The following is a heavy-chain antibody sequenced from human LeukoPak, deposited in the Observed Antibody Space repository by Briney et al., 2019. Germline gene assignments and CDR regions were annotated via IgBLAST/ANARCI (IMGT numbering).Heavy chain of an antibody. CDR3: ARDKWELLTGYYYYYMDV. Sequence: KPSQTLSLTCTVSGGSISSGSYYWSWIRQPAGKGLEWIGRIYTSGSTNYNPSLKSRVTISVDTSKNQFSLKLSSVTAADTAVYYCARDKWELLTGYYYYYMDVWGKGTTVTISS. D-gene: IGHD1-26*01. CDR2: IYTSGST. V-gene: IGHV4-61*02. J-gene: IGHJ6*03. CDR1: GGSISSGSYY.